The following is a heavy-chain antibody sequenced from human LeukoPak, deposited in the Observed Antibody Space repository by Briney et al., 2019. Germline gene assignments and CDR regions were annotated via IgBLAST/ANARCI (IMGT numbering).Heavy chain of an antibody. V-gene: IGHV3-30*02. CDR2: IRYDGSNK. Sequence: GGSLRLSCAASGFTFSSYGMHWVRQAPGKGLEWVAFIRYDGSNKYYADSVKGRFTISRDNSKNTLYLQMNSLRAEDTAVYYCAKDGGYVIAAAGPVDYWGQGTLVTVSS. J-gene: IGHJ4*02. D-gene: IGHD6-13*01. CDR1: GFTFSSYG. CDR3: AKDGGYVIAAAGPVDY.